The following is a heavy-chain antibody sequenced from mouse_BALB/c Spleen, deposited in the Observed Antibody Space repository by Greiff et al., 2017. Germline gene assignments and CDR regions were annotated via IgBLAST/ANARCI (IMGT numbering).Heavy chain of an antibody. V-gene: IGHV3-2*02. CDR3: ARGRTARSYYAMDY. Sequence: EVQLQESGPGLVKPSQSLSLTCTVTGYSITSDYAWNWIRQFPGNKLEWMGYISYSGSTSYNPSLKSRISITRDTSKNQFFLQLNSVTTEDTATYYCARGRTARSYYAMDYWGQGTSVTGSS. D-gene: IGHD3-2*01. CDR2: ISYSGST. J-gene: IGHJ4*01. CDR1: GYSITSDYA.